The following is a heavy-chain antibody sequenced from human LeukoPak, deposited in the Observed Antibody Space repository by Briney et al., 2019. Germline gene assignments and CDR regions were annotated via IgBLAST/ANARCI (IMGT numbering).Heavy chain of an antibody. Sequence: ASVKVSCMDSGYTFTNYGISWVRQAPGQALEWMEWISAYNGNTNYAQKLQRRVTITTDTSTSTAYMELRSLRSDDTAVYYCARDDIVATITYDCWGQGTLVTVSS. CDR3: ARDDIVATITYDC. V-gene: IGHV1-18*01. D-gene: IGHD5-12*01. J-gene: IGHJ4*02. CDR1: GYTFTNYG. CDR2: ISAYNGNT.